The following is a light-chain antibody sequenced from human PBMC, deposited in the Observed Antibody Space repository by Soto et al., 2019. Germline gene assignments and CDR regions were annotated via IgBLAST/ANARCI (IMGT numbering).Light chain of an antibody. CDR3: AAWDGSLNGHV. CDR1: TSNIGENT. J-gene: IGLJ1*01. CDR2: VTD. Sequence: QSVLTQPPSVSGTLGQGGTISCSGSTSNIGENTVGWFQQLPGTAPKVLIYVTDKRPSGVPDRFSGSKSGTSAYLAISGQQSEDEADYYCAAWDGSLNGHVFGTGTKVTVL. V-gene: IGLV1-44*01.